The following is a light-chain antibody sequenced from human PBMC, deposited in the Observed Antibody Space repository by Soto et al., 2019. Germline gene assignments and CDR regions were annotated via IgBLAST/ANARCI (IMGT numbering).Light chain of an antibody. CDR3: SYYAGSNNSV. Sequence: HSALTHPPSSSGSPGQSVAISCTGTISDVVGYNYGSCYQQLPGKAPNSMLYEVRMRPSGVLDRFSGSKSGNTASLTVSGLQAEDEADYVRSYYAGSNNSVSGNGTKVTV. J-gene: IGLJ1*01. CDR2: EVR. CDR1: ISDVVGYNY. V-gene: IGLV2-8*01.